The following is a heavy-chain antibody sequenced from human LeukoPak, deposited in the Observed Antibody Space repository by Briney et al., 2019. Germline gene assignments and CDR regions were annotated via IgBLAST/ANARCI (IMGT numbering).Heavy chain of an antibody. CDR2: IKQDGSQE. J-gene: IGHJ5*02. Sequence: GGSLRLSCAASGFTFSSYAMSWVRQAPGKGLEWVANIKQDGSQEFYLDLVKGRFTISRDNGNNSLYLHMSRLRIEDTAVYYCARDLKGFNLWGQGALVTVSS. V-gene: IGHV3-7*04. CDR3: ARDLKGFNL. CDR1: GFTFSSYA.